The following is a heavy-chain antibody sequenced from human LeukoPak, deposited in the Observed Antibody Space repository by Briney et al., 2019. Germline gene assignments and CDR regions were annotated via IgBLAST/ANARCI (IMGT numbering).Heavy chain of an antibody. Sequence: GGSLRLSCTASGISFSGHWMHWARQLPGKGLVWVSRISPTGSTTSYADSVKGRFTVSRDNAKNTLYLQVNNLRAEDTAVYYCARGPNSNWSGLDFWGQGTLLTVSS. CDR3: ARGPNSNWSGLDF. V-gene: IGHV3-74*01. D-gene: IGHD6-6*01. CDR2: ISPTGSTT. CDR1: GISFSGHW. J-gene: IGHJ4*02.